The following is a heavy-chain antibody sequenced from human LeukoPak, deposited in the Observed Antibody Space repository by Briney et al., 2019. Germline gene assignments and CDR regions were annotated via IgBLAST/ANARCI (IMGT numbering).Heavy chain of an antibody. CDR3: AREEYQMLRTSSYFDY. V-gene: IGHV1-18*01. CDR2: ISAYNRNT. J-gene: IGHJ4*02. Sequence: ASVKVSCKTSGYTFTNYGFSWVRQAPGQGLEWMGWISAYNRNTKYAQKLQGRVTMTTDTSTSTAYMELGGLRSDETAVYYCAREEYQMLRTSSYFDYWGQGTLVTVSS. D-gene: IGHD5-12*01. CDR1: GYTFTNYG.